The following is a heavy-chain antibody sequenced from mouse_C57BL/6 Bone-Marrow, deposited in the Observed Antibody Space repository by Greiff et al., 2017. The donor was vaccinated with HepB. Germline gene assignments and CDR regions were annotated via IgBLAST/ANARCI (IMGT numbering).Heavy chain of an antibody. CDR2: IDPSDSYT. J-gene: IGHJ3*01. CDR3: ARGGNPWLAY. V-gene: IGHV1-50*01. CDR1: GFTFTSYW. Sequence: QVQLQQPGAELVKPGASVKLSCKASGFTFTSYWMQWVKQRPGQGLEWIGEIDPSDSYTNYNQKFKGKATLTVDTSSSTAYMQLISLTSEDSAVYYCARGGNPWLAYWGQGTLVTVSA. D-gene: IGHD2-1*01.